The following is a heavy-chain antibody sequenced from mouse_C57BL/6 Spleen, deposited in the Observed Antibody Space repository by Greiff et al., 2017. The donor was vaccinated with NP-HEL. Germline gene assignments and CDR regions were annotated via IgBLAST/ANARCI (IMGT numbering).Heavy chain of an antibody. J-gene: IGHJ2*01. V-gene: IGHV1-52*01. D-gene: IGHD2-5*01. CDR1: GYTFTSYW. CDR2: IDPSDSET. CDR3: ARGGHSNYLVFDY. Sequence: VQLQQPGAELVRPGSSVKLSCKASGYTFTSYWMHWVKQRPIQGLEWIGNIDPSDSETHYNQKFKDKATLTVDKSSSTAYMQLSSLTSEDSAVYYCARGGHSNYLVFDYWGQGTTLTVSS.